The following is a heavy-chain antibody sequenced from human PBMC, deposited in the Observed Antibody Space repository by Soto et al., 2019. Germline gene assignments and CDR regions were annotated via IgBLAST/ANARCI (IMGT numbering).Heavy chain of an antibody. CDR2: INAGNGNT. D-gene: IGHD3-10*01. Sequence: ASVKVSCKASGYTFTNYAMHWVRQAPGQRLEWMGWINAGNGNTKYSQKFQGRVTITRDTSASTAYMELSSLRSEDTAVYYCARDASSAITILNFQHWGQGTLVTVSS. CDR1: GYTFTNYA. J-gene: IGHJ1*01. V-gene: IGHV1-3*01. CDR3: ARDASSAITILNFQH.